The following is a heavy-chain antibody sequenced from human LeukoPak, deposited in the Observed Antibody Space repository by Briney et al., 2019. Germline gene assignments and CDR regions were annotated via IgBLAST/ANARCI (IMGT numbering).Heavy chain of an antibody. J-gene: IGHJ4*02. CDR2: IYYSGST. D-gene: IGHD6-19*01. CDR3: ARRGSGSWWVFDY. CDR1: GVSFSSYY. V-gene: IGHV4-59*01. Sequence: SETLSLTCTVSGVSFSSYYWSWIRQPPGKGLEWIGYIYYSGSTNYNPSLKSRVTLSVDTSKNQFSRKLSSVAAESTAVYYCARRGSGSWWVFDYWGQGTLVTVSS.